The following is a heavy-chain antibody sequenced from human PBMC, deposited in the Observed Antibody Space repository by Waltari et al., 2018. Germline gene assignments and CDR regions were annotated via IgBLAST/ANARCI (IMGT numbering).Heavy chain of an antibody. CDR3: AKEGINSSWNITFDY. Sequence: EVQLVESGGGLVQPGRSLRLSCAASGFTFNSYGMSWVRQAPGKGLEWVSASSGSGGSTYYADSVKGRFTITRDNSKNTLFLQMNSLRAEDTAVYYCAKEGINSSWNITFDYWGQGTLVTVSS. CDR1: GFTFNSYG. V-gene: IGHV3-23*04. J-gene: IGHJ4*02. CDR2: SSGSGGST. D-gene: IGHD6-13*01.